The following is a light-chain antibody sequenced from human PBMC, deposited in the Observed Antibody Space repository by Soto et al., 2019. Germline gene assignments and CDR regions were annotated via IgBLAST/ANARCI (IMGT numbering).Light chain of an antibody. V-gene: IGKV3D-7*01. J-gene: IGKJ1*01. Sequence: EIVMTQSPATLSLSPGERATLSCRASQSVSSDYLSWYQQSPGQAPRLLIYGASTRATGIPARFSGSGSGTDFTLTVSSLQPEDFATYYCQQYNSYPWTFGQGTKVEIK. CDR1: QSVSSDY. CDR2: GAS. CDR3: QQYNSYPWT.